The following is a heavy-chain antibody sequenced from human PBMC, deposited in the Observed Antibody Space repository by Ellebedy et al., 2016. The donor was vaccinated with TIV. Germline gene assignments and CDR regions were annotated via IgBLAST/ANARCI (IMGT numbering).Heavy chain of an antibody. J-gene: IGHJ6*02. D-gene: IGHD4-17*01. V-gene: IGHV3-7*03. CDR1: GFSFSSYW. CDR3: ARDGAYGDYSPGYYGMDV. CDR2: IYVDGSKK. Sequence: GGSLRLSCAVSGFSFSSYWMSWVRQAPGKGLEWVANIYVDGSKKNYVESVKGRFTISRDNAKNSLYLQMNSLRVDDTAVYYCARDGAYGDYSPGYYGMDVWGQGTTVIVSS.